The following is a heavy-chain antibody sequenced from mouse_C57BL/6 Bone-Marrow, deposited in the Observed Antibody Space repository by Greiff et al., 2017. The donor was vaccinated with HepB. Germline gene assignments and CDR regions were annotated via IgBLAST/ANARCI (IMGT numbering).Heavy chain of an antibody. CDR2: ISYSGST. J-gene: IGHJ4*01. CDR1: GYSITSDY. D-gene: IGHD2-2*01. Sequence: EVKLMESGPGLAKPSQTLSLTCSVTGYSITSDYWNWIRKFPGNKLEYMGYISYSGSTYYNPSLKSRISITRDTSKNQYYLQLNSVTTEDTATYYCARLRGGGYEGYAMDYWGQGTSVTVSS. V-gene: IGHV3-8*01. CDR3: ARLRGGGYEGYAMDY.